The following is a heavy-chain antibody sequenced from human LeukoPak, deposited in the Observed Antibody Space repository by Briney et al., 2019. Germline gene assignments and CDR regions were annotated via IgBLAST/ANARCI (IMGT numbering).Heavy chain of an antibody. CDR2: INHSGST. CDR1: GGSFSGYY. J-gene: IGHJ5*02. V-gene: IGHV4-34*01. D-gene: IGHD3-16*01. CDR3: ARHPGGAVDP. Sequence: PSETLSLTCAVYGGSFSGYYWSWIRQPPGKGLEWIGEINHSGSTYYNPSLKSRVTISVDTSKNQFSLKLSSVTAADAAVYYCARHPGGAVDPWGQGTLVTVSS.